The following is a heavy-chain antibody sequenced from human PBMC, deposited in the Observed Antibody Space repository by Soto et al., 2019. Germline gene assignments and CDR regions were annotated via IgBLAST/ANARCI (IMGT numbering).Heavy chain of an antibody. V-gene: IGHV1-2*04. CDR1: GYTFTGHY. CDR3: AREASPVPARMEL. CDR2: INPDSGGT. J-gene: IGHJ6*02. Sequence: ASVKVSYKASGYTFTGHYMHWVRQAPGQGLEWMGWINPDSGGTNYAQKFQGWVTMTRDTSSSTVSMEVRRLKSGDTAVYYCAREASPVPARMELWAQATPVTV. D-gene: IGHD4-17*01.